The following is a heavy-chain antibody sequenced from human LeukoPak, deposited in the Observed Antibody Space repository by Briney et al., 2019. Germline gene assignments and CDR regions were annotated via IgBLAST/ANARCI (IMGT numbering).Heavy chain of an antibody. CDR3: ARVSSDDYGDY. J-gene: IGHJ4*02. V-gene: IGHV3-23*01. CDR2: ISGSGDNT. CDR1: GFTFSNYA. Sequence: GGSLRLSCAASGFTFSNYAMSWVRQAPGKGLEWVSAISGSGDNTYYADSVKGRFTVSRDNSKNSLYLQMNSLRAEDTAVYYCARVSSDDYGDYWGQGTLVTVSS.